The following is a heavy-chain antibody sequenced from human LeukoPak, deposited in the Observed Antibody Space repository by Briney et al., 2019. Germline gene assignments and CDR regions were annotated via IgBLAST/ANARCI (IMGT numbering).Heavy chain of an antibody. Sequence: KPGGSLKLSCAASGFSFDRYTMNWVRQAPGKGLEWVSSISSSSSYIYYADSVKGRFTISRDNAKNSLYLQMNSLRAEDTAVYYCARDRDILTGYGAFDIWGQGTMVTVSS. CDR2: ISSSSSYI. J-gene: IGHJ3*02. CDR1: GFSFDRYT. CDR3: ARDRDILTGYGAFDI. D-gene: IGHD3-9*01. V-gene: IGHV3-21*01.